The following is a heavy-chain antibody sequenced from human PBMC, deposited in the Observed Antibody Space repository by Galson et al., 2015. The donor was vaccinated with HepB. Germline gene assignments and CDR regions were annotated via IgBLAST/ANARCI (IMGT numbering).Heavy chain of an antibody. CDR2: IYWDDNE. CDR3: AHRRLSTAMVDIDY. Sequence: PALVKPTQTLTLLCSLSGVSLSAGAVGVGWVRQPPGKSLEWLALIYWDDNERYNQSLKGKLTITKDTSKTRVVLTMTNMDPEDTGTYYCAHRRLSTAMVDIDYWGQGTLVTVSS. J-gene: IGHJ4*02. V-gene: IGHV2-5*02. CDR1: GVSLSAGAVG. D-gene: IGHD5-18*01.